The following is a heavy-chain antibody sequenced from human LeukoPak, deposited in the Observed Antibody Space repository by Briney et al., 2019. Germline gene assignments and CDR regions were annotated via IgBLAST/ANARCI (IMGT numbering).Heavy chain of an antibody. Sequence: PGGSLRLSCAASGFTFNTYWMHWVRQAPGKGLVWVSRINSDGSSTTYYADSVKGRFTIARDNAKNSLYLQMNSLRAEDTAVYYCAAFYYSAFFDYWGLGTLVTVSS. D-gene: IGHD3-10*01. CDR1: GFTFNTYW. CDR2: INSDGSST. J-gene: IGHJ4*02. V-gene: IGHV3-74*01. CDR3: AAFYYSAFFDY.